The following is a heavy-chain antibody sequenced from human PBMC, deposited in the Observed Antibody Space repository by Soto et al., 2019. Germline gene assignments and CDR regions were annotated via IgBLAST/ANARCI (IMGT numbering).Heavy chain of an antibody. D-gene: IGHD2-15*01. CDR2: IYPGDSDT. V-gene: IGHV5-51*01. Sequence: EVQLVQSGAEVKKPGESLKISCKGSGYSNYWIAWVRQMPGKGLEWMGIIYPGDSDTRYSPSFQGQVTISADKSINTAYLQWSSLKASDTAMYYWARQMAAAVGWFAPWGPGTLVTVSS. CDR3: ARQMAAAVGWFAP. J-gene: IGHJ5*02. CDR1: GYSNYW.